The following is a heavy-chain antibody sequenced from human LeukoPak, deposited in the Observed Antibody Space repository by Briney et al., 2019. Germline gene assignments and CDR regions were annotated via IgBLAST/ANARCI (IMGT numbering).Heavy chain of an antibody. D-gene: IGHD3-3*01. V-gene: IGHV3-21*01. CDR3: AIDDFWSGGHGY. Sequence: PGGSLRLSCAPSGFPFSSYSMNWVRQAAGRGLEWVSSISISSSYIYYADSVKGRFTISRDNAKNSLYLQMNSLRAEDTAVYYCAIDDFWSGGHGYWGQGTLVTVSS. J-gene: IGHJ4*02. CDR1: GFPFSSYS. CDR2: ISISSSYI.